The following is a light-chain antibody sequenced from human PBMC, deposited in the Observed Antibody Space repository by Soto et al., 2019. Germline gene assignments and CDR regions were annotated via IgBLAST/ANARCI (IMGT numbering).Light chain of an antibody. CDR3: QLYGDSPMYT. CDR2: GAS. Sequence: EIVLTQSPGTLSLYPGERATLSCRAIQSVSDSSLAWYHQKPGQAPRLLIYGASRRATGIPDTFSGSGSGTDFTLTISRLEPEDFAVYYCQLYGDSPMYTFGQGTKVDIK. V-gene: IGKV3-20*01. CDR1: QSVSDSS. J-gene: IGKJ2*01.